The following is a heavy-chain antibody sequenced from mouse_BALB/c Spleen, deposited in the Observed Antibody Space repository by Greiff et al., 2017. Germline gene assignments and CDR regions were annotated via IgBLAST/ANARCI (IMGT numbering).Heavy chain of an antibody. D-gene: IGHD2-2*01. J-gene: IGHJ2*01. Sequence: EVKLVESGGGLVKPGGSLKLSCAASGFTFSDYYMYWVRQTPEKRLEWVATISDGGSYTYYPDSVKGRFTISRDNAKNNLYLQMSSLKSEDTAMYYCARGLWLRREGFFDYWGQGTTLTVSS. V-gene: IGHV5-4*02. CDR1: GFTFSDYY. CDR3: ARGLWLRREGFFDY. CDR2: ISDGGSYT.